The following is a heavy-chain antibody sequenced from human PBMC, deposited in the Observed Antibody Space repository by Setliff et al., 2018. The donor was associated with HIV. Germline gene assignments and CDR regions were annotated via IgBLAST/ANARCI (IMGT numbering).Heavy chain of an antibody. CDR2: IYYSGNT. CDR3: VGDPKTTTQVAFDF. CDR1: GTSFSDYY. Sequence: LSLTCAVYGTSFSDYYWTWIRQPPGKGLEWIGYIYYSGNTNYNPSLKSRVTISVDTSKNQLSLKLSSVTAADTAVYYCVGDPKTTTQVAFDFWGQGTMVTVSS. V-gene: IGHV4-59*01. D-gene: IGHD4-17*01. J-gene: IGHJ3*01.